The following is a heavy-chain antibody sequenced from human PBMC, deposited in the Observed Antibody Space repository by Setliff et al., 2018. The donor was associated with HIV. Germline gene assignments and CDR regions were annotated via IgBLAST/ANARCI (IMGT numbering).Heavy chain of an antibody. J-gene: IGHJ4*02. CDR2: IYYSGST. V-gene: IGHV4-39*01. CDR1: GGSISSSTYY. CDR3: ARHIFGRSKIAAAAIQIFDY. Sequence: GGSISSSTYYWGWIRQPPGKGLEWIGSIYYSGSTYYNPSLKSRVTISVDTSKNQFSLKLSSVTAADTAVYYCARHIFGRSKIAAAAIQIFDYWGQGTLVTV. D-gene: IGHD6-13*01.